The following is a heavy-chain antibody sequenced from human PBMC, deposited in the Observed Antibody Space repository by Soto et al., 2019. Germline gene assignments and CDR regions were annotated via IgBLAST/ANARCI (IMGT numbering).Heavy chain of an antibody. CDR3: ACLGRGGTISVDDFDN. Sequence: QVQLVQSGAEVKKPGASVKVSCKASGYTFTGYFMHWVRQAPGQGLEWMGWIHPNSGATNFVQKFQGRVTMPRDTSISTAYMELNRLRSDDPAVYYCACLGRGGTISVDDFDNWGHGTMVTVSS. D-gene: IGHD1-1*01. CDR1: GYTFTGYF. CDR2: IHPNSGAT. J-gene: IGHJ3*02. V-gene: IGHV1-2*02.